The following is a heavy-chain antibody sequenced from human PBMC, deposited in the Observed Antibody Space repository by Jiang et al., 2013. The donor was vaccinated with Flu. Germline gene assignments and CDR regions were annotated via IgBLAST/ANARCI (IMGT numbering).Heavy chain of an antibody. V-gene: IGHV1-46*01. CDR1: GYTFTSYY. D-gene: IGHD2-2*02. Sequence: SGAEVKKPGASVKVSCKASGYTFTSYYMHWVRQAPGQGLEWMGIINPSGGSTSYAQKFQGRVTMTRDTSTSTVYMELSSLRSEDTAVYYCARSCSSTSCYRTFDYWGQGTLVTVSS. CDR2: INPSGGST. CDR3: ARSCSSTSCYRTFDY. J-gene: IGHJ4*02.